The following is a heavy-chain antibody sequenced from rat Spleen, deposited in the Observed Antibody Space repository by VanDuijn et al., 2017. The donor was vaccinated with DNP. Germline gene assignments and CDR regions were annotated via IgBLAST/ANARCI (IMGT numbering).Heavy chain of an antibody. D-gene: IGHD1-4*01. CDR1: AYSITTNY. V-gene: IGHV3-1*01. CDR2: ISYSGGT. Sequence: EVQLQESGPGLVKPSQSLSLTCSVTAYSITTNYWGWIRKFPGNKMEWVGHISYSGGTSYNPSLKSRISITRDTSKNQFFLQVNSVNTEDTATYYCARWPGYNPPYAMDAWGQGTSVTVSS. J-gene: IGHJ4*01. CDR3: ARWPGYNPPYAMDA.